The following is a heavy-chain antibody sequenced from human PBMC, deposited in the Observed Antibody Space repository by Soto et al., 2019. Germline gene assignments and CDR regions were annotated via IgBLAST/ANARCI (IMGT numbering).Heavy chain of an antibody. D-gene: IGHD6-13*01. CDR1: GASIRSYY. Sequence: QVQLQESGPGLVRPSETLSLTCTVSGASIRSYYWSWIRQPPGKGLEWIGFIHHSGGTNYNPSLKSRLTMSVDTSKNQFSLKLSSVTAADTAVYYCTRGDSSSWRPRFDYWGQGTLVTVSS. CDR2: IHHSGGT. V-gene: IGHV4-59*01. J-gene: IGHJ4*02. CDR3: TRGDSSSWRPRFDY.